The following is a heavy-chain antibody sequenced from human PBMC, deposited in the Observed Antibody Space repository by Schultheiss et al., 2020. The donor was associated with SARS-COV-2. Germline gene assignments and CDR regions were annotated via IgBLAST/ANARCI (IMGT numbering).Heavy chain of an antibody. V-gene: IGHV3-33*01. CDR2: IWYDGSNK. CDR1: GFTFSSYG. J-gene: IGHJ4*02. Sequence: GGSLRLSCAASGFTFSSYGMHWVRQAPGKGLEWVAVIWYDGSNKYYADSVKGRFTISRDYSKSTLYLQMNSLRAEDTAVYYCARDAPQTYYDSSGLLDYWGQGTLVTVSS. CDR3: ARDAPQTYYDSSGLLDY. D-gene: IGHD3-22*01.